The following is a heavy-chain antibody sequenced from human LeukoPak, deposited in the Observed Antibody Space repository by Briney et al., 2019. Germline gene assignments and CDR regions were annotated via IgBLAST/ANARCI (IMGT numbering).Heavy chain of an antibody. Sequence: PSETLSLTCTVSGGSISSYYWSWIRQPPGKGLEWIGYIYYSGSTNYNPSLKSRVTISVDTSKNQFSLKLSSVTAADTAVYYCARGLFSSGWYSYYFDYWGQGTLVTVSS. J-gene: IGHJ4*02. D-gene: IGHD6-19*01. CDR1: GGSISSYY. V-gene: IGHV4-59*01. CDR3: ARGLFSSGWYSYYFDY. CDR2: IYYSGST.